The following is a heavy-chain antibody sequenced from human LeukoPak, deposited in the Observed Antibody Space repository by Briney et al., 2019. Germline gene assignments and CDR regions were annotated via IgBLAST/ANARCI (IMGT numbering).Heavy chain of an antibody. D-gene: IGHD3-10*01. V-gene: IGHV3-23*01. CDR1: GFTFSIYA. J-gene: IGHJ4*02. Sequence: PGGSLRLSCAASGFTFSIYAMSWVRQAPGKGLEWVSAISGSGGSTYYADSVKGRFTISRDNAKNSLYLQMNSLRAEDTAVYYCARVSRGNLAHWGQGTLVTVSS. CDR3: ARVSRGNLAH. CDR2: ISGSGGST.